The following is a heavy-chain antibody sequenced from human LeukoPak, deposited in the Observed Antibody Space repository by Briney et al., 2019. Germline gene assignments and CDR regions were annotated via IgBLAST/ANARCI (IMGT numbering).Heavy chain of an antibody. D-gene: IGHD3-9*01. CDR3: ARESGSYYDILPFDP. CDR1: GFTFSSYA. V-gene: IGHV3-30*04. J-gene: IGHJ5*02. Sequence: GRSLRLSCAASGFTFSSYAMHWVRQAPGKGLEWVAVISYDGSNKYYADSVKGRFTISRDNSKNTLYLQMNSLRAEDTAVYYCARESGSYYDILPFDPWGLGTLVTVSS. CDR2: ISYDGSNK.